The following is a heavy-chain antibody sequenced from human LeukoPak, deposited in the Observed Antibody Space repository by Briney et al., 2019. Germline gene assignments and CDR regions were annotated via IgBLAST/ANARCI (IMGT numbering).Heavy chain of an antibody. V-gene: IGHV4-34*01. CDR3: ATQYGSGSQNWFDP. Sequence: SETLSLTCAVYGGSFSGYYWSWIRQPPGKGLEWIGEINHSGSTNYNPSLKSRVTISVDTSKNQFSLKLSSVTAADTAVYYCATQYGSGSQNWFDPWGQGTLVTVSS. CDR2: INHSGST. J-gene: IGHJ5*02. CDR1: GGSFSGYY. D-gene: IGHD3-10*01.